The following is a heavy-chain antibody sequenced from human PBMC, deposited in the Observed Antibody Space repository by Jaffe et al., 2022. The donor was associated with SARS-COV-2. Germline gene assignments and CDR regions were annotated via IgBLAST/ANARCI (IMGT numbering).Heavy chain of an antibody. D-gene: IGHD3-10*01. CDR3: AKDSGSAPIEVSGMDV. CDR1: GFTFDDYA. V-gene: IGHV3-9*01. J-gene: IGHJ6*02. Sequence: EVQLVESGGGLVQPGRSLRLSCAASGFTFDDYAMHWVRQAPGKGLEWVSGISWNSGSIGYADSVKGRFTISRDNAKNSLYLQMNSLRAEDTALYYCAKDSGSAPIEVSGMDVWGQGTTVTVSS. CDR2: ISWNSGSI.